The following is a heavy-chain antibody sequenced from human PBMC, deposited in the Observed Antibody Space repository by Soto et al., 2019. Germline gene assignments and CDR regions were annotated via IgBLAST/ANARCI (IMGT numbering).Heavy chain of an antibody. D-gene: IGHD3-16*01. Sequence: ASVKVSFKASGYTFTSYGISWVRQAPGQGLEWMGWISAYNGNTNYAQKLQGRVTMTTDTSTSTAYMELRSLRSDDTAVYCRARDRGRVMGKGDAFDIWGQGTLVTVSS. J-gene: IGHJ3*02. V-gene: IGHV1-18*01. CDR1: GYTFTSYG. CDR2: ISAYNGNT. CDR3: ARDRGRVMGKGDAFDI.